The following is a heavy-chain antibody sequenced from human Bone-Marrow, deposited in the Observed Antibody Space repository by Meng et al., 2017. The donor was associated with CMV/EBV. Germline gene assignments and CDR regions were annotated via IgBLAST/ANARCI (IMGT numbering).Heavy chain of an antibody. V-gene: IGHV1-69*10. CDR1: GGTFSSYA. J-gene: IGHJ6*02. CDR2: IIPILGIA. Sequence: SVKVSCKASGGTFSSYAISWVRQAPGQGLEWMGGIIPILGIANYAQKFQGRVTITADKSTSTAYMELSSLRSEDTAVYYCARGDPKFYYYYGMDVWGQGPTVTVSS. CDR3: ARGDPKFYYYYGMDV.